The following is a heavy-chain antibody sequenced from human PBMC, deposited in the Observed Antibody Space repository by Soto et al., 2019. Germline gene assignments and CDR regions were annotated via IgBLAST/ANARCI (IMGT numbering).Heavy chain of an antibody. D-gene: IGHD3-10*01. V-gene: IGHV3-23*01. J-gene: IGHJ6*02. CDR1: GFTFSSYA. Sequence: GGSLRLSCAASGFTFSSYAMSWVRQAPGKGLEWVSAISGSGGSTYYADSVKGRFTISRDNSKNTLYLQMNSLRAEDTAVYYCAKDNYYGSGSYYNGGYYYYGMDVWGQGTTVTVSS. CDR3: AKDNYYGSGSYYNGGYYYYGMDV. CDR2: ISGSGGST.